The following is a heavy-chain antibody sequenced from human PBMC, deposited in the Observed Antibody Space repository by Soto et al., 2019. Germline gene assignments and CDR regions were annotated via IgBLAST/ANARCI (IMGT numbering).Heavy chain of an antibody. CDR2: ISYDGSNK. J-gene: IGHJ4*02. CDR1: GFTFSSYA. Sequence: QPGGSLRLSCAASGFTFSSYAMHWVRQAPGKGLEWVAVISYDGSNKYYADSVKGRFTISRDNSKNTLYLQMNSLRAEDTAVYYCARPLLAYDSSGYYFDYWGQGTLVTVSS. CDR3: ARPLLAYDSSGYYFDY. V-gene: IGHV3-30-3*01. D-gene: IGHD3-22*01.